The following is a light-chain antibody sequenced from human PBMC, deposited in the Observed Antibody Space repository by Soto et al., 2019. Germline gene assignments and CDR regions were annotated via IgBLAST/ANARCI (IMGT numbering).Light chain of an antibody. V-gene: IGKV3D-15*01. Sequence: EIVMTQSPPTLSVSPGERATLSCRASQSVGSKLAWYQQRPGQAPRLLIYDASNRATGIPARFSGSGSGTEFSLTISSLQSEAFAVYSCQQYGDWPGAFGGGTKVDIK. CDR3: QQYGDWPGA. CDR1: QSVGSK. J-gene: IGKJ4*01. CDR2: DAS.